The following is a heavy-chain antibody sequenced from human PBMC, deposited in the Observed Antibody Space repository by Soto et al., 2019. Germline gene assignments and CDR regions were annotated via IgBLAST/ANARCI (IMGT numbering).Heavy chain of an antibody. CDR2: IYYSGST. J-gene: IGHJ6*02. Sequence: QLQLQESGPGLVKPSETLSLTCTVSGGSISSSSYYWGWIRQPPGKGLEWIGSIYYSGSTYYNPSLKSRVTISVDTSKNQFSLKLSSVTAADTAVYYCARQGGGYSSIMDVWGQGTTVTVSS. V-gene: IGHV4-39*01. CDR1: GGSISSSSYY. D-gene: IGHD6-19*01. CDR3: ARQGGGYSSIMDV.